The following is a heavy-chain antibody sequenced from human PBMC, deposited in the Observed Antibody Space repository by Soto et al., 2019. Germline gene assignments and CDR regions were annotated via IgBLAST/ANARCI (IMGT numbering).Heavy chain of an antibody. CDR3: VRATAAFYYLDY. CDR1: GGSISSYY. J-gene: IGHJ4*02. Sequence: SETLSLTCTVSGGSISSYYWSWIRQPPGKGLEWIGYIYYSGSTNYNPSLKSRVTISVDTSKNQFSLKLSSVTAADTAVYYCVRATAAFYYLDYWGQGTLVTVSS. V-gene: IGHV4-59*01. CDR2: IYYSGST. D-gene: IGHD6-13*01.